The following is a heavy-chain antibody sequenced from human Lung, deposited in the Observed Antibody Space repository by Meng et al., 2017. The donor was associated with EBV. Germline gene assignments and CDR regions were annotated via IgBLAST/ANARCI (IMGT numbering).Heavy chain of an antibody. CDR2: TYYRSKWYN. J-gene: IGHJ2*01. CDR1: GDSVSRSMAA. Sequence: PQAGPGLVQPSQTLLLTCVISGDSVSRSMAAWTWIRQSPSRGLELLGRTYYRSKWYNDYAVFVKSRITINPDTSKNQFSLQLNSVIPEDTAVYYCARGATSVFDLWGRGTLVTVSS. CDR3: ARGATSVFDL. V-gene: IGHV6-1*01.